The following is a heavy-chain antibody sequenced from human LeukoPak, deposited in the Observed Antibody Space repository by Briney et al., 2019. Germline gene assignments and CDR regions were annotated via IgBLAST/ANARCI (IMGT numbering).Heavy chain of an antibody. Sequence: GASVKVSCKASGDTFSSYAISWVRQAPGQGLEWMGGIIPIFGTANYAQKFQGRVTITTDESTSTAYMELSSLRSEDTAVYYCARALALDYYYYMDVWGKGTTATVSS. CDR3: ARALALDYYYYMDV. D-gene: IGHD6-13*01. CDR2: IIPIFGTA. CDR1: GDTFSSYA. J-gene: IGHJ6*03. V-gene: IGHV1-69*05.